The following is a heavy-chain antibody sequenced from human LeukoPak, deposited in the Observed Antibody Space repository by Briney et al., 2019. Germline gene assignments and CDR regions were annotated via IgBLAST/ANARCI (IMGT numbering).Heavy chain of an antibody. CDR1: GFTFSSYG. Sequence: GGSLRLSCAASGFTFSSYGMHWVRQATGKGLEWVSAIGTAGDTYYPGSVKGRFTISRENAKNSLYLQMNSLRAGDTAVYYCARELRGDYYYYGMDVWGQGTTVTVSS. CDR2: IGTAGDT. D-gene: IGHD2-21*01. V-gene: IGHV3-13*01. J-gene: IGHJ6*02. CDR3: ARELRGDYYYYGMDV.